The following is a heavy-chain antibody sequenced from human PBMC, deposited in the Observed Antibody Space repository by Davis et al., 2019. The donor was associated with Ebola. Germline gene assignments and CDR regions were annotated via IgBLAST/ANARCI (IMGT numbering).Heavy chain of an antibody. D-gene: IGHD6-6*01. CDR2: ISSSSSTI. V-gene: IGHV3-48*02. J-gene: IGHJ6*02. CDR1: GFTFSSYS. Sequence: GESLKISCAASGFTFSSYSMNWVRQAPGKGLEWVSYISSSSSTIYYADSVKGRFTISRDNAKNSLYLQMNSLRDEDTAVYYCARGPYSSSSHYYYGMDVWGQGTTVTVSS. CDR3: ARGPYSSSSHYYYGMDV.